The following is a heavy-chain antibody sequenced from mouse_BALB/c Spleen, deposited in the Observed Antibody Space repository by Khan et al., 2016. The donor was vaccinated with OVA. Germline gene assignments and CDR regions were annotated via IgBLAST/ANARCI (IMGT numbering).Heavy chain of an antibody. D-gene: IGHD1-2*01. CDR2: ISPGRGDT. CDR3: ARRNYFGYTFAY. V-gene: IGHV1-77*01. CDR1: GYTFTDYY. J-gene: IGHJ3*01. Sequence: QVQLQQSGAELARPGASVKLSCKASGYTFTDYYINWVKQRTGQGLEWIGEISPGRGDTYYNERFTGKATLTADKSSSTAYMQLSSLTSEASAVYFCARRNYFGYTFAYWGQGTLVTVSA.